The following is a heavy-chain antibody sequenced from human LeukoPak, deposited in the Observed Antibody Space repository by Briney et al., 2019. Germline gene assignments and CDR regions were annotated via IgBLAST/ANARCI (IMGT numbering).Heavy chain of an antibody. V-gene: IGHV3-33*01. CDR2: IWYDGTNK. J-gene: IGHJ4*02. CDR1: GFTFSNYG. Sequence: GRSLTLSCAASGFTFSNYGRHWVRQAPGEGREWVAAIWYDGTNKYYADSVKGRFTISRDNSKNTLYLQMNSLRAEDTAVYYCARDRGSYGDFLFDYWGEGILVSVSS. CDR3: ARDRGSYGDFLFDY. D-gene: IGHD4-17*01.